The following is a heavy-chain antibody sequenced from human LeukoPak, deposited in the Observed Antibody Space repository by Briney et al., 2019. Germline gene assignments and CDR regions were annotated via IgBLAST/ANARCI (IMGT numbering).Heavy chain of an antibody. D-gene: IGHD3-9*01. CDR1: GYTFTSYG. J-gene: IGHJ4*02. CDR2: ISAYNDNT. CDR3: ARVHYDILTGYSYFDY. Sequence: RASVNVSCKASGYTFTSYGISWVRQAPGQGLEWMGWISAYNDNTNYAQKLQGRVTMTTDTSTSTAYMELRSLRSDDTAVYYCARVHYDILTGYSYFDYWGQGTLVTVSS. V-gene: IGHV1-18*01.